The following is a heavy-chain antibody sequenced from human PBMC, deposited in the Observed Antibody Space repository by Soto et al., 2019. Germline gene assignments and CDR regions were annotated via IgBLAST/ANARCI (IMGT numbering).Heavy chain of an antibody. V-gene: IGHV1-8*01. Sequence: ASVKVSCKASGYTFTSYDINWVRQATGQGLEWMGWMNPNSGNTEYAQKFQGRVTMTRNTSISTAYMELSSLTSEDTAVYYCAREDPRGSGWYHWFDPWGQGTLVTVSS. CDR1: GYTFTSYD. D-gene: IGHD6-19*01. CDR3: AREDPRGSGWYHWFDP. J-gene: IGHJ5*02. CDR2: MNPNSGNT.